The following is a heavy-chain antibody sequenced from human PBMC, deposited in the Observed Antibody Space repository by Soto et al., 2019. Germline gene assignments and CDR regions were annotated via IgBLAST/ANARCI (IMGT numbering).Heavy chain of an antibody. CDR1: GYTFTNNV. J-gene: IGHJ4*02. CDR2: ISADNGNT. D-gene: IGHD1-1*01. V-gene: IGHV1-3*05. CDR3: ARGEKGTISDY. Sequence: QVQLVQSGAEEKKPGASVKVSCKASGYTFTNNVMHWVRQAPGQRLEWMGWISADNGNTKYSQKFQGRVTITRDTSANTAYMELSRLRSEDTAVYYCARGEKGTISDYWGQGTLVTVSS.